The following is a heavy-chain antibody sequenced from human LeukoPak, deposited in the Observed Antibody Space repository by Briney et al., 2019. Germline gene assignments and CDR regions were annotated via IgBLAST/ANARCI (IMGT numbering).Heavy chain of an antibody. CDR1: GGTFSSYA. Sequence: ASVKVSCKASGGTFSSYAISWVRQAPGQGLEWMGRIIPIFGTANYAQEFQGRVTITTDESTSTAYMELSSLRSEDTAVYYCARASYCSSTSCSEDDNWFDPWGQGTLVTVSS. J-gene: IGHJ5*02. V-gene: IGHV1-69*05. CDR2: IIPIFGTA. D-gene: IGHD2-2*01. CDR3: ARASYCSSTSCSEDDNWFDP.